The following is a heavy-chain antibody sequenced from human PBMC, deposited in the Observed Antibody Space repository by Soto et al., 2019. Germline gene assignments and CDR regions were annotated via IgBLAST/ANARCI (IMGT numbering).Heavy chain of an antibody. V-gene: IGHV3-48*02. D-gene: IGHD2-15*01. CDR2: ISSSSSTI. CDR3: AREFCSGGTCYNYYYAMDV. J-gene: IGHJ6*02. CDR1: GCTLSSYS. Sequence: XGALIVSCSAAGCTLSSYSLNWVRQAPGRGLDWVSYISSSSSTIYHADSVKGRFTISRDNVKNSLHLQMNSLRDEDTAVYYCAREFCSGGTCYNYYYAMDVWGRGATVTVSS.